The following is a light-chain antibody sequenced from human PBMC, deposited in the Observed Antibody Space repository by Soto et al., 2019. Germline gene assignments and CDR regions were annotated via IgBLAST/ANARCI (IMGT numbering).Light chain of an antibody. V-gene: IGKV3-20*01. CDR2: AAS. J-gene: IGKJ1*01. CDR1: QSISSSY. CDR3: QQSYSTPRT. Sequence: EIVLTQSPGTLSLSPGERATLSCRASQSISSSYLAWYQQRPGQAPRLLIYAASSRATGIPDRFSGRGSGTDFTLTISSLQPEDFATYFCQQSYSTPRTFGQGTKVEIK.